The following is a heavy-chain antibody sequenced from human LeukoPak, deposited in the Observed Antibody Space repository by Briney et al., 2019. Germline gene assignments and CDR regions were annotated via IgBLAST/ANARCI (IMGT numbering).Heavy chain of an antibody. D-gene: IGHD2/OR15-2a*01. CDR1: GFTFTDHY. J-gene: IGHJ4*02. Sequence: ASVKVSCKSSGFTFTDHYIHWVRQGPGQGLEWMGYIGPHSTFTSSPQEFQGRVSMTRDASLSTAYMELTRLTSDDTAVYYCVREGEGPLSKDFDYWGQGTLVTVSS. V-gene: IGHV1-2*02. CDR3: VREGEGPLSKDFDY. CDR2: IGPHSTFT.